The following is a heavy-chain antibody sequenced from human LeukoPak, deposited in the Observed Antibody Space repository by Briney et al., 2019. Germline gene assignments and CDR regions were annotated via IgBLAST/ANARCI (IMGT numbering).Heavy chain of an antibody. CDR2: ISGSGGST. CDR3: VGGLEGYYDSSGYYDQLDYYFDY. D-gene: IGHD3-22*01. J-gene: IGHJ4*02. Sequence: PGGSLRLSCAASGFTFSSYAMSWVRQAPGKGLEWVSAISGSGGSTYYADSVKGRFTISRDNSKNTLYLQMNSLRAEDTAVYYCVGGLEGYYDSSGYYDQLDYYFDYWGQGTLVTVSS. V-gene: IGHV3-23*01. CDR1: GFTFSSYA.